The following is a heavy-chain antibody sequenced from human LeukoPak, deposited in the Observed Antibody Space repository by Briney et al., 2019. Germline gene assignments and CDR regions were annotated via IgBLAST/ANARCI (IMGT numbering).Heavy chain of an antibody. CDR2: IRYDGSNK. CDR1: GFTFSSYG. Sequence: PGGSLRLSCAASGFTFSSYGMHWVRQAPGKGLEWVAFIRYDGSNKYYADSVKGRLTISGDNSKNTLYLQMNSLRAEDTAVYYCAKSGGKAVDYFDYWGQGTLVTVSS. CDR3: AKSGGKAVDYFDY. D-gene: IGHD6-19*01. J-gene: IGHJ4*02. V-gene: IGHV3-30*02.